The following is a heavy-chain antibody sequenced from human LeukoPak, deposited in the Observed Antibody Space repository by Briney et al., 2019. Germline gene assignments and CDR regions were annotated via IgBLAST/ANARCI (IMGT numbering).Heavy chain of an antibody. CDR2: IYYSGST. J-gene: IGHJ6*03. V-gene: IGHV4-59*01. CDR3: ARDGTSLERRPRDYMDV. CDR1: GGSISSYY. Sequence: PSETLSLTCTVSGGSISSYYWSWIRQPPGKGLEWIGYIYYSGSTNYNPSLKSRVTISVDTFKNQFSLKLSSVTAADTAVYYCARDGTSLERRPRDYMDVWGKGTTVTVSS. D-gene: IGHD1-1*01.